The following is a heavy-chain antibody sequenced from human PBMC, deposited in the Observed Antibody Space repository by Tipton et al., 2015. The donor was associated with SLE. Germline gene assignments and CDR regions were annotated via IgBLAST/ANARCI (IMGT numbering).Heavy chain of an antibody. CDR2: ISGSGGST. J-gene: IGHJ4*02. Sequence: GSLRLSCAASGFTFSSYGMHWVRQAPGKGLEWVSTISGSGGSTYYADSVKGRFTISRDNSKNTLYLQMNSLRAEDTAVYYCARDLLELGYFDYWGQGTLVTVSS. D-gene: IGHD2-15*01. CDR1: GFTFSSYG. V-gene: IGHV3-23*01. CDR3: ARDLLELGYFDY.